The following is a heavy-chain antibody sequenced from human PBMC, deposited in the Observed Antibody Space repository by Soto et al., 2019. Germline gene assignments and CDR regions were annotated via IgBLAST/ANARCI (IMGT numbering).Heavy chain of an antibody. CDR2: IYYSGST. CDR3: ARDHYDFWSGYSPVGFAP. CDR1: GGSISSGDYY. Sequence: SETLSLTCTVSGGSISSGDYYWSWIRQPPGKGLEWIGYIYYSGSTYYNPSLKSRVTISVDTSKNQFSLKLSSVTAADTAVYYCARDHYDFWSGYSPVGFAPWGKGTLVTVS. V-gene: IGHV4-30-4*01. J-gene: IGHJ5*02. D-gene: IGHD3-3*01.